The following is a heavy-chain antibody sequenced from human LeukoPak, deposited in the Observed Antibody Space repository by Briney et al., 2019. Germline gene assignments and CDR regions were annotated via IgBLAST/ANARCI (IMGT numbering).Heavy chain of an antibody. CDR1: GYTFTSYG. CDR3: ARDGFFGSGIVGAFDI. J-gene: IGHJ3*02. Sequence: ASVKVSCKASGYTFTSYGISWVRQAPGQGLGQGLEWMGWISAYNGNTNYAQKFQGRVTLITDTSTSTAYMELRSLRSDDTAVYYCARDGFFGSGIVGAFDIWGQGTMITVSS. D-gene: IGHD3-10*01. V-gene: IGHV1-18*01. CDR2: ISAYNGNT.